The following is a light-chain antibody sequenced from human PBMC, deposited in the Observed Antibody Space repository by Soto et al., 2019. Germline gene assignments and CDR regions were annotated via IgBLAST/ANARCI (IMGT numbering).Light chain of an antibody. Sequence: QSVLTQHASVSGSPGQSITISCTGTSSDVGGYNYVSWYQQHPGKAPKLMIYDVSNRPSGVSNRFSGSKSGNTASLTISGLQAEDEAYYYCSSYTSSSTLVVFGGGTKLTVL. CDR3: SSYTSSSTLVV. CDR2: DVS. J-gene: IGLJ2*01. CDR1: SSDVGGYNY. V-gene: IGLV2-14*01.